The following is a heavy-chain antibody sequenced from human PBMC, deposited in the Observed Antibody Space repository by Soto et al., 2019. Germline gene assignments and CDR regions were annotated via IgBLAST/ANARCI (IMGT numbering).Heavy chain of an antibody. CDR1: GYTFTSYG. Sequence: ASVKVSCKASGYTFTSYGIRWVRQAPGQGLEWMGWISAYNGNTNYAQKLQGRVTMTTDTSTSTAYMELRSLRSDDTAVYYCAREDCSGGSCYSMWFDPWGQGTLVTVSS. CDR2: ISAYNGNT. V-gene: IGHV1-18*01. J-gene: IGHJ5*02. D-gene: IGHD2-15*01. CDR3: AREDCSGGSCYSMWFDP.